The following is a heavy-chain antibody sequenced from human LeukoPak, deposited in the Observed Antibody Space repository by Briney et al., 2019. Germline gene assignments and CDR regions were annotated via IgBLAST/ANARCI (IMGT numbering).Heavy chain of an antibody. CDR3: ASHPMVRAVNDY. D-gene: IGHD3-10*01. Sequence: GRSLRLSCAASGFTFTSYSMNWVRQAPGKGLEWVSSIRSSSSYIYYADSVKGRFTISRDNAKNSLYLQMNSLRAEDTAVYYCASHPMVRAVNDYWGQGTLVTVPS. CDR2: IRSSSSYI. V-gene: IGHV3-21*01. J-gene: IGHJ4*02. CDR1: GFTFTSYS.